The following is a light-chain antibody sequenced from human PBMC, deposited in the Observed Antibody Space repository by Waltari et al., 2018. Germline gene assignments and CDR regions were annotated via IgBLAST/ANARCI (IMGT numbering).Light chain of an antibody. V-gene: IGKV3-20*01. CDR3: QNHERLPAT. J-gene: IGKJ1*01. Sequence: EVVLTQSPGTLSLSPGERAPIFCRASQRVSKYLAWYQQRPGQAPRLLIYAASTRATGIPDRFSGSGSGTDFSLTISRLEPEDFAVYYCQNHERLPATFGQGTKVEI. CDR1: QRVSKY. CDR2: AAS.